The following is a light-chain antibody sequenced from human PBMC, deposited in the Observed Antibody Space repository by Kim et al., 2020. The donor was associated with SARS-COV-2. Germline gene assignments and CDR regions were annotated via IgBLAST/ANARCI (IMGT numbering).Light chain of an antibody. CDR2: SNN. J-gene: IGLJ2*01. CDR3: AAWDDSLNGVV. Sequence: QSVLTQPPSASGTPGQRVTISCSGSSSNIGSNTINWYQQLPGTAPKLLIYSNNQRPSGVPDRFSGSKSGTSASLAISDLQSEDEADYYCAAWDDSLNGVVFGGGTQLTVL. V-gene: IGLV1-44*01. CDR1: SSNIGSNT.